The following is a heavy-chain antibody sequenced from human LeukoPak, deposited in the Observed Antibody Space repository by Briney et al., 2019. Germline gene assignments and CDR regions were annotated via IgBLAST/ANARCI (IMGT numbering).Heavy chain of an antibody. Sequence: GRSLRLSCTASGFTFGDYAMSWVRQAPGKGLEWVGFIRSKAYGGTTEYAASVKGRFTISRDDSKSIAYLQMNSLKTEDTAVYYCTRDLGLLWFGELSQPFDYWGQGTLDTVSS. D-gene: IGHD3-10*01. CDR1: GFTFGDYA. V-gene: IGHV3-49*04. J-gene: IGHJ4*02. CDR2: IRSKAYGGTT. CDR3: TRDLGLLWFGELSQPFDY.